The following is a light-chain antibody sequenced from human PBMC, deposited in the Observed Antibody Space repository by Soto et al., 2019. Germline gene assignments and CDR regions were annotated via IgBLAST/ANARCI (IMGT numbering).Light chain of an antibody. CDR2: GVS. CDR3: QQYCGSPYT. CDR1: QTINSG. V-gene: IGKV3-20*01. Sequence: EIVLTQSPGTLSLSPGERATLSCRASQTINSGLAWYQHKRGQAPRLLIYGVSVRAIGIPDRFGGSGSGTDFTLTISRLEPEDFAVYFCQQYCGSPYTFGQGPKVDTK. J-gene: IGKJ2*01.